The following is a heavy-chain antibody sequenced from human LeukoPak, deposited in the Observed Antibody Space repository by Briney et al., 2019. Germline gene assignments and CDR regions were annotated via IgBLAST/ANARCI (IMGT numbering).Heavy chain of an antibody. D-gene: IGHD1-1*01. CDR2: MNPNSGNT. Sequence: ASAKVSCKASGYTFTSYDINWVRQATGQGLEWMGWMNPNSGNTGYAKKFQGRVTMTRNTSISTAYMELSSLRSEDTAVYYCAVGGATGTTGDYFDYWGQGTLVTVSS. V-gene: IGHV1-8*01. CDR1: GYTFTSYD. J-gene: IGHJ4*02. CDR3: AVGGATGTTGDYFDY.